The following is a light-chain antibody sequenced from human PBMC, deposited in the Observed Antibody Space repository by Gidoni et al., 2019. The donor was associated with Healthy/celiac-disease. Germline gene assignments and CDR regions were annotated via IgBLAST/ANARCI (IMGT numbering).Light chain of an antibody. CDR3: SSYTSSSNYV. CDR2: DVS. V-gene: IGLV2-14*01. CDR1: SSDVGGYNY. J-gene: IGLJ1*01. Sequence: QSALTQPASVSGSPGQSITISCTGTSSDVGGYNYASWYQPHPGIAPELMLYDVSHRPSGVSNRCSGAKSGNTASLTIAGVQAEDEADYYCSSYTSSSNYVFGTGTKVTVL.